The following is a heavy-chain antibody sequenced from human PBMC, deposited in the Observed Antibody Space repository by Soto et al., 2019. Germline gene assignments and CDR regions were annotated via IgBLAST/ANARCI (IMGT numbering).Heavy chain of an antibody. D-gene: IGHD2-21*01. Sequence: GESLKISCAASGFTFSDFAMAWVRQAPGKGLEWVSSASGSGSGTYYADSVKGRFTISRDNSKNTLFLHMTNLRAGDTALYFCAKGRPGVAAAPDYWGQGTLVTVSS. CDR1: GFTFSDFA. J-gene: IGHJ4*02. CDR3: AKGRPGVAAAPDY. V-gene: IGHV3-23*01. CDR2: ASGSGSGT.